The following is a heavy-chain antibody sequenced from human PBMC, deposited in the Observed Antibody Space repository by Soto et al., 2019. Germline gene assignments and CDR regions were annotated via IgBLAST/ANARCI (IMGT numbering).Heavy chain of an antibody. Sequence: QLQLVQSGAEVKKPGASVKVSCKASGYTFTSYGVSWVRQAPGQGPEWMGWISGYNGNTNYTQKSQGRVTMTTDTSTSTAYMELRSLRSDDKAMYYCARDRQKAVVRGSGDPVRWYYYGMDVWGQGTTVTVSS. D-gene: IGHD3-10*01. CDR3: ARDRQKAVVRGSGDPVRWYYYGMDV. V-gene: IGHV1-18*01. J-gene: IGHJ6*02. CDR1: GYTFTSYG. CDR2: ISGYNGNT.